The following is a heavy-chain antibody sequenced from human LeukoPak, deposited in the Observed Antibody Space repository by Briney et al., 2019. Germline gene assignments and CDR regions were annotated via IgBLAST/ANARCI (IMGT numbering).Heavy chain of an antibody. Sequence: ASVKVSCKASGYTFTSYAMNWVRQAPGQGLEWMGWINTNTGNPTYALGFTGRFVFSLDTSVSTAYLQISSLKAEDTAVYYCAREPRWDIVVVPAAPGYDGMDVWGQGTTVTVSS. CDR3: AREPRWDIVVVPAAPGYDGMDV. J-gene: IGHJ6*02. CDR1: GYTFTSYA. CDR2: INTNTGNP. D-gene: IGHD2-2*01. V-gene: IGHV7-4-1*02.